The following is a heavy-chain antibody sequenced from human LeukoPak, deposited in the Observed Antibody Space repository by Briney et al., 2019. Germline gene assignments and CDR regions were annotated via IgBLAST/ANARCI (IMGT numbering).Heavy chain of an antibody. CDR3: ARAGVVVPAAIDESDYFDY. V-gene: IGHV3-21*01. J-gene: IGHJ4*02. CDR1: GFTFSSYS. Sequence: PGGSLRLSCAASGFTFSSYSMNWVRQAPGKGLEWVSSISSSSSYIYYADSVKGRFTISRDNAKNSLYLQMNSLRAEDTAVYYCARAGVVVPAAIDESDYFDYWGQGTLVTVSS. D-gene: IGHD2-2*01. CDR2: ISSSSSYI.